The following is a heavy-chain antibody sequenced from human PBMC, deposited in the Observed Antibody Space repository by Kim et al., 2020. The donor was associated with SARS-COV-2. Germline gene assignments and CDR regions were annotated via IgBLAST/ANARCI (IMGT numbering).Heavy chain of an antibody. V-gene: IGHV4-34*01. CDR3: ARGFRQSSDVQLWFALFDY. D-gene: IGHD5-18*01. J-gene: IGHJ4*02. Sequence: SETLSLTCAVYGGSFSGYYWSWIRQPPGKGLEWIGEINHSGSTNYNPSLKSRVTISVDTSKNQFSLKLSSVTAADTAVYYCARGFRQSSDVQLWFALFDYWGQGTLVTVSS. CDR2: INHSGST. CDR1: GGSFSGYY.